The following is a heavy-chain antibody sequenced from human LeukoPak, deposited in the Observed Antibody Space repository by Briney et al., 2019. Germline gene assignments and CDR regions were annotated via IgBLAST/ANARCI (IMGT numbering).Heavy chain of an antibody. D-gene: IGHD1-20*01. CDR1: GFTFSSYA. J-gene: IGHJ4*02. CDR2: ISSNGGST. CDR3: ARDPVVGNWNHLRGGPPGDY. V-gene: IGHV3-64*01. Sequence: GGSLRLSCAASGFTFSSYAMHWVRQAPGKGLEYVSAISSNGGSTYYANSVKGRFTISRDNSKNTLYLQMGSLRAEDMAVYYCARDPVVGNWNHLRGGPPGDYWGQGTLVTVSS.